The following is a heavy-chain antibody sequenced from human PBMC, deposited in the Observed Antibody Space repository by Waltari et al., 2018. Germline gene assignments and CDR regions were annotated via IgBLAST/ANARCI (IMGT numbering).Heavy chain of an antibody. D-gene: IGHD4-4*01. CDR2: IYNGGAT. J-gene: IGHJ2*01. V-gene: IGHV3-53*04. Sequence: EVQLVESGGGLVQPGGSLRLSCAASGFTVSSNYMTWVRQAPGKGLEWVSFIYNGGATYYADAVKCRSTISRHNSKNTVYLQMNSLRAEDTAVYFCARDNSYYSTPNWYFDLWGRGTLVTVSS. CDR3: ARDNSYYSTPNWYFDL. CDR1: GFTVSSNY.